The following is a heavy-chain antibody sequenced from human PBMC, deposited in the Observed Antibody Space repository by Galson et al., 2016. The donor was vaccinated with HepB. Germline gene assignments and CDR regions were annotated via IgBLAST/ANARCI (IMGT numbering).Heavy chain of an antibody. J-gene: IGHJ6*02. CDR2: ISYDGSNK. CDR1: GFTFSSYG. Sequence: SLRLSCAASGFTFSSYGMHWVRRAPGKGLEWVAVISYDGSNKYYADSVKGRFTISRDNSKNTLYLQMNSLRAEDTAVYYCAKDTARYCSSTSCSYGMDVWGQGTTVTVSS. CDR3: AKDTARYCSSTSCSYGMDV. D-gene: IGHD2-2*01. V-gene: IGHV3-30*18.